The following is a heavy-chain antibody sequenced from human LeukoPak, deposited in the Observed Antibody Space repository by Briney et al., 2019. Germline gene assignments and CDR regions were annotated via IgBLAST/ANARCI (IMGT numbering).Heavy chain of an antibody. D-gene: IGHD2-2*02. V-gene: IGHV3-23*01. Sequence: PGGSLRLSCEASGFTFGNYAMNWVRQAPGKGLEWVSTISGTGSSTYYADSAKGRFTISRDNSKDTLFLQLNSLTAADTAMYFCAKASVAIPQYCNSWGQEPWSPSPQ. J-gene: IGHJ5*01. CDR2: ISGTGSST. CDR1: GFTFGNYA. CDR3: AKASVAIPQYCNS.